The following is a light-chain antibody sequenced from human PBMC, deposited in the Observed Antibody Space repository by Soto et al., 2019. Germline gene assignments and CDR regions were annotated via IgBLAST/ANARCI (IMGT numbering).Light chain of an antibody. CDR1: NSDVGGFNY. V-gene: IGLV2-14*03. Sequence: QSALTQPASVSGSPGQSITISCTGTNSDVGGFNYVSWYQQHPGKAPKLMIYDVSNRPSGVSNRFSGSKSGNTASLTISGLQAEDEADYYCNSYTSRSTVLFGGGTKVTVL. CDR3: NSYTSRSTVL. CDR2: DVS. J-gene: IGLJ2*01.